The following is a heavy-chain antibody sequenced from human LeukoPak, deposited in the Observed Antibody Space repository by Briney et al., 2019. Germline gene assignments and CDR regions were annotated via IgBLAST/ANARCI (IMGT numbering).Heavy chain of an antibody. J-gene: IGHJ4*02. CDR3: ARDVTMIVVALGY. Sequence: ASVKVSCKASGYTFTSYDIDWVRQATGQGLEWMGWMNPNSGNTNYAQKLQGRVTMTTDTSTSTAYMELRSLRSDDTAVYYCARDVTMIVVALGYWGQGTLVTVSS. CDR2: MNPNSGNT. V-gene: IGHV1-18*01. CDR1: GYTFTSYD. D-gene: IGHD3-22*01.